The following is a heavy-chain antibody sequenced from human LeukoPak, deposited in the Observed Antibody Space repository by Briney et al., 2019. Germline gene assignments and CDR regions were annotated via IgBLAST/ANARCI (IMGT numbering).Heavy chain of an antibody. CDR1: GYTFTGYY. Sequence: ASVKVSCKASGYTFTGYYMHWVRQAPGQGLEWMGWINPNNGGTNYAQKFQGRVTMTRDTSINTAYMEVSGLRSDDTAVYYCVTSTKYTTSWGAFDIWGQGTMVTISS. CDR3: VTSTKYTTSWGAFDI. V-gene: IGHV1-2*02. CDR2: INPNNGGT. D-gene: IGHD6-13*01. J-gene: IGHJ3*02.